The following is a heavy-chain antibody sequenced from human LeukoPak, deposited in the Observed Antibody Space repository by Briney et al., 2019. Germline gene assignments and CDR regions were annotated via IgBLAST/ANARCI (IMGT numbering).Heavy chain of an antibody. J-gene: IGHJ3*01. V-gene: IGHV3-7*01. D-gene: IGHD2/OR15-2a*01. CDR1: GFSFSSYW. CDR2: INQGGSEK. Sequence: GGSLRLSCAASGFSFSSYWMSWVRQAPGKGLEWVANINQGGSEKYNVDSVKGRFTISRDNAKNSQYLQMNSLRDEDTALYYCARGGHRTCNSCYPDPLDVWGQGTTVTVSS. CDR3: ARGGHRTCNSCYPDPLDV.